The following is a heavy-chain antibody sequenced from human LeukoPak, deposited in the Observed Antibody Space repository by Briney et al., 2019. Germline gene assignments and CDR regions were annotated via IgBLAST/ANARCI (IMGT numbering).Heavy chain of an antibody. Sequence: ASVKVSCKASGYTFTSYDINWVRQATGQGLEWMGWINPNSGGTNYAQKFQGRVTMTRDTSISTAYMELSRLRSDDTAVYYCARGALKYSSDFDYWGQGTLVTVSS. CDR1: GYTFTSYD. J-gene: IGHJ4*02. V-gene: IGHV1-2*02. CDR2: INPNSGGT. D-gene: IGHD6-25*01. CDR3: ARGALKYSSDFDY.